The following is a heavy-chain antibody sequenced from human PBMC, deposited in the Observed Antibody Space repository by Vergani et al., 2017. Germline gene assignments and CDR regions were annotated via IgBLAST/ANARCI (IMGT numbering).Heavy chain of an antibody. Sequence: QVQLQESGPGLVKPSETLSLTCTVSGGSISSYYWSWIRQPPGKGLEWIGYIYYSGSTNYNPSLKSRVTISVDTSKNQFSLKLSPVTAADTAVYYCARAPQYCSSTSCYIGPWFDPWGQGTLVTVSS. D-gene: IGHD2-2*02. CDR1: GGSISSYY. J-gene: IGHJ5*02. CDR2: IYYSGST. CDR3: ARAPQYCSSTSCYIGPWFDP. V-gene: IGHV4-59*01.